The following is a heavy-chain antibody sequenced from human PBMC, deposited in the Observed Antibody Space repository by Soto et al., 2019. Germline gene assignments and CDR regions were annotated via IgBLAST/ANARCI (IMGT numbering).Heavy chain of an antibody. Sequence: SVKVSCKASGGTFSSYAISWVRQAPGQGLEWMGGIIPIFGTANYAQKFQGRVTITADESTSTAYMELSSLRSEDTAVYYCAKGTVVVPAAIAGWFDPWGQGTMVTVSS. CDR1: GGTFSSYA. CDR2: IIPIFGTA. J-gene: IGHJ5*02. CDR3: AKGTVVVPAAIAGWFDP. V-gene: IGHV1-69*13. D-gene: IGHD2-2*02.